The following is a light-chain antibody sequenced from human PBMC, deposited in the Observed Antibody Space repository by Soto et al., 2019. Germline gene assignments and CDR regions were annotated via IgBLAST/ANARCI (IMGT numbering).Light chain of an antibody. CDR3: QQYNTYSFT. CDR2: KAS. CDR1: QNINDW. J-gene: IGKJ3*01. V-gene: IGKV1-5*03. Sequence: DIQMTQSPSTPSASVGDRVTITCRASQNINDWLAWYQQKPGKAPRLLIYKASTLESGVPSRFSGSGFGTEFTLTISSLQPDDFATYYCQQYNTYSFTFGPGAKVDIK.